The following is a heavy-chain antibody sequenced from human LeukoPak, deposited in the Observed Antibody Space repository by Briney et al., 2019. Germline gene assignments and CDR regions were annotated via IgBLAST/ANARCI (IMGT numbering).Heavy chain of an antibody. J-gene: IGHJ3*02. V-gene: IGHV4-59*08. CDR2: IYYSGST. D-gene: IGHD1-26*01. CDR1: GGSISSYY. CDR3: ARPMYSGSYSGAFDI. Sequence: SETLSLTCTVSGGSISSYYWSWIRQPPGKGLEWIGYIYYSGSTNYNPSLKSRVTISVDTSKNQFSLKLSSVTAADTAVYYCARPMYSGSYSGAFDIWGQGTMVTVSS.